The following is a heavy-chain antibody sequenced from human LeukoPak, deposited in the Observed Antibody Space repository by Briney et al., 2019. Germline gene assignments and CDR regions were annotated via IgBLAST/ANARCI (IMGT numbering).Heavy chain of an antibody. D-gene: IGHD6-19*01. J-gene: IGHJ4*02. CDR3: ARVRVAGICDY. V-gene: IGHV4-34*01. Sequence: SETLSLTCTVSGGSISSYYWSWIRQPPGKGLEWIGEINHSGSTNYNPSLKSRATISVDTSKNQFSLKLSSVTAADTAVYYCARVRVAGICDYWGQGTLVTVSS. CDR1: GGSISSYY. CDR2: INHSGST.